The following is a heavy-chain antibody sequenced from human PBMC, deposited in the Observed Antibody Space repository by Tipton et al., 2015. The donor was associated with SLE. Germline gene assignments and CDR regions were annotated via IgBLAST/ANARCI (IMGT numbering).Heavy chain of an antibody. V-gene: IGHV4-59*04. CDR1: GDSIITSY. CDR3: ARTTIATVEYCER. CDR2: IYYTGYT. J-gene: IGHJ1*01. Sequence: TLSLTCTVSGDSIITSYWSWIRQPPGKGLEWIGSIYYTGYTYYNPSLKSRVPVSIDTSKNQISLKLKSVTAADTSVYYCARTTIATVEYCERWGQGTLVIVSS. D-gene: IGHD1-14*01.